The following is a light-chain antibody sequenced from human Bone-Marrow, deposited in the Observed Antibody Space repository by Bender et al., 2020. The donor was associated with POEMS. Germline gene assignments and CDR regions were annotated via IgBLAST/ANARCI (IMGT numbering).Light chain of an antibody. CDR3: YSTDSSANHRV. J-gene: IGLJ2*01. V-gene: IGLV3-10*01. CDR1: TLPKKF. Sequence: SYALTQPPSVSVSPGQTARITCSGDTLPKKFAYWYQQKSGQAPVLVIFEDTKRPSGIPERFSGSNSGTMATLTISGAQVEDEAGYYCYSTDSSANHRVFGGGTKLTVL. CDR2: EDT.